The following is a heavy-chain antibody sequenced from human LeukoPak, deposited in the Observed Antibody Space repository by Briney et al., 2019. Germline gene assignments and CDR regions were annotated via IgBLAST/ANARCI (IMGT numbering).Heavy chain of an antibody. CDR1: GYTFTVYY. Sequence: GASVNVSCKSSGYTFTVYYMHWVRQAPGQGLEWMGWINPNSGGTNYAQKFQGRVTMTRDTSISTAYMELSRLRSDDTAVYYCARFDFWSGYSMEDYWGQGTLVTVSS. V-gene: IGHV1-2*02. J-gene: IGHJ4*02. CDR3: ARFDFWSGYSMEDY. D-gene: IGHD3-3*01. CDR2: INPNSGGT.